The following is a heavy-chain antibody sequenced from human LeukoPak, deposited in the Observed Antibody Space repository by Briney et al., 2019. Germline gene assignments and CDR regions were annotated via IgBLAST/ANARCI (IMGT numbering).Heavy chain of an antibody. J-gene: IGHJ4*02. D-gene: IGHD2-15*01. Sequence: SETLSLTCTVSGGSISSSSYYWSWIRQPPGKGLEWIGEINHSGSTNYNPSLKSRVTISVDTSKNQFSLKLSSVTAADTAVYYRARTASISSEGYCSGGSCVDYWGQGTLVTVSS. CDR1: GGSISSSSYY. CDR2: INHSGST. CDR3: ARTASISSEGYCSGGSCVDY. V-gene: IGHV4-39*07.